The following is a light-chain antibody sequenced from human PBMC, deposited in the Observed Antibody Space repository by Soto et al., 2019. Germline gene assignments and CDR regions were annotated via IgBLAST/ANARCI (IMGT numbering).Light chain of an antibody. CDR3: NSYTTRSTYV. CDR2: DVS. J-gene: IGLJ1*01. CDR1: SSDVGGYNY. Sequence: QSALPQPASVSGSPGQSITISCTGTSSDVGGYNYVSWYQQHPGKAPKLMIYDVSNRPLGVSNRFAGSKSGNTASLTISGLQAEDEADYYCNSYTTRSTYVFGTGTKLTVL. V-gene: IGLV2-14*01.